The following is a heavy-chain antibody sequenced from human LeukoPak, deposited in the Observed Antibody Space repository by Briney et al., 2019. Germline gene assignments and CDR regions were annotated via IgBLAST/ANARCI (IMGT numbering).Heavy chain of an antibody. CDR1: GFTASRNY. CDR3: ARAGPSSSWHQFDY. CDR2: IYSGGSI. J-gene: IGHJ4*02. D-gene: IGHD6-13*01. Sequence: GGSLRLSCAASGFTASRNYMSWVRQAPGKGLEWGSVIYSGGSIYYADSVKGRFTISRDNSKNTLYLQMNSLRAEDTAVYYCARAGPSSSWHQFDYWGRGTLVTVSS. V-gene: IGHV3-66*01.